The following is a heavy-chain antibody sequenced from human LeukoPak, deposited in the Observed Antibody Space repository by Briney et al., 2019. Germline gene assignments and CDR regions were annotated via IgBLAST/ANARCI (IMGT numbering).Heavy chain of an antibody. V-gene: IGHV3-53*01. J-gene: IGHJ5*02. D-gene: IGHD3-9*01. CDR1: GFTVSSNY. CDR3: ARGGYDIGNWFDP. CDR2: IYSGGST. Sequence: PGGSLLLSCAASGFTVSSNYMSWVRQAPGKGLEWVSVIYSGGSTYYADSVKGRFTISRDNSKNTLYLQMNSLRAEDTAVYYCARGGYDIGNWFDPWGQGTLVTVSS.